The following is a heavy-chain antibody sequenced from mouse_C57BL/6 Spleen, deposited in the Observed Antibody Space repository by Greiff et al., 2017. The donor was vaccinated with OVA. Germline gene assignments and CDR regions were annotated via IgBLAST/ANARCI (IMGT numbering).Heavy chain of an antibody. V-gene: IGHV1-55*01. CDR3: ARARFAY. CDR2: IYPRSGNT. J-gene: IGHJ3*01. D-gene: IGHD3-1*01. CDR1: GYTFTSYW. Sequence: QVQLQQSGAELVKPGASVKMSCKASGYTFTSYWITWVKQRPGQGLEWIGEIYPRSGNTYYNEKFKGKATLTADKSSSTAYMELRSLTSEDSAVYFCARARFAYWGQGTLVTVSA.